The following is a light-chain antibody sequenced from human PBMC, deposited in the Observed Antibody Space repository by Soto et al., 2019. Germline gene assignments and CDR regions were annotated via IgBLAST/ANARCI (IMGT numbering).Light chain of an antibody. CDR3: QQSFTAPRT. Sequence: DIQMTQSPSSLSASVGDRVTVTCRASQSIGRYLNWYQQKPGKAPRLLIYDVSSLQTGVPSRFSGDESGTDFTVTISSLQLEDFATYYCQQSFTAPRTFGQGTKLEIQ. CDR2: DVS. V-gene: IGKV1-39*01. J-gene: IGKJ2*01. CDR1: QSIGRY.